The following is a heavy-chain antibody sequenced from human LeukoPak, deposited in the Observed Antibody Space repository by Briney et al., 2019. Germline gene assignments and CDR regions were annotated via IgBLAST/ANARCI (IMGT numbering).Heavy chain of an antibody. CDR1: GYTFTSYG. J-gene: IGHJ4*02. CDR3: ARYADYYDSSGYYGY. D-gene: IGHD3-22*01. V-gene: IGHV1-18*01. Sequence: ASVKVSCKASGYTFTSYGISWVRQAPGQGLEWMGWISAYNGNTNYAQKLQGRVTMTTDTSTSTAYMELRSLRSDDTAVYYCARYADYYDSSGYYGYWGQGTLVTVSS. CDR2: ISAYNGNT.